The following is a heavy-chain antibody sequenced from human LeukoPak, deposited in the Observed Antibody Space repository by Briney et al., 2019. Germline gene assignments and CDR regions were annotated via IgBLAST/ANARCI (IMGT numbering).Heavy chain of an antibody. CDR1: GGSISSYY. CDR3: ALTTYYYDSSGPPAPYYYYMDV. D-gene: IGHD3-22*01. V-gene: IGHV4-59*01. Sequence: NSSETLSLTCTVSGGSISSYYWSWIRQPPGKGLECIGYISYSGSTNYNPSLKSRVTISVDTSKNQFSLKLSSVTAADTAVYYCALTTYYYDSSGPPAPYYYYMDVWGKGTTVTVSS. CDR2: ISYSGST. J-gene: IGHJ6*03.